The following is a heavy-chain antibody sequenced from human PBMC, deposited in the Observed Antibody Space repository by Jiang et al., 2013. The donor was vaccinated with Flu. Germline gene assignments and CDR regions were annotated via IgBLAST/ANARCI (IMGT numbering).Heavy chain of an antibody. J-gene: IGHJ4*02. CDR3: TTRYYDSSGYSVY. CDR1: GFTFSNAW. D-gene: IGHD3-22*01. CDR2: IKSKTDGGTT. V-gene: IGHV3-15*01. Sequence: QLVESGGGLVKPGGSLRLSCAASGFTFSNAWMSWVRQAPGKGLEWVGRIKSKTDGGTTDYAAPVKGRFTISRDDSKNTLYLQMNSLKTEDTAVYYCTTRYYDSSGYSVYWGQGTLVTVSS.